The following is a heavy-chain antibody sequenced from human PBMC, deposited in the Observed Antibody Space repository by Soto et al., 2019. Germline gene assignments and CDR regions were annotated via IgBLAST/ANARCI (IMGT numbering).Heavy chain of an antibody. Sequence: QVQLVQSGAGVKKPGASVKVSCKASGYTFTNYDIHWVRQATGQGLEWMGWMNPDSGNTGQSKQFQGRVTMTRDTSISTAYVELSSLRSEDTAVYYCARGRFRRTWFDPWGQGTLVTVSS. J-gene: IGHJ5*02. CDR1: GYTFTNYD. CDR3: ARGRFRRTWFDP. D-gene: IGHD3-16*01. V-gene: IGHV1-8*01. CDR2: MNPDSGNT.